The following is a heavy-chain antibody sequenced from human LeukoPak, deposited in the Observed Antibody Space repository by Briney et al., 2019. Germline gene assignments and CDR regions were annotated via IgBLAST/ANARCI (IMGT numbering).Heavy chain of an antibody. CDR2: INPSGGST. CDR3: ARAWKVRSTWGYSYGYFDY. V-gene: IGHV1-46*01. CDR1: GYTFTSYY. D-gene: IGHD5-18*01. Sequence: ASVKVSCKASGYTFTSYYMHWVRQAPGQGLEWMGIINPSGGSTSYAQKFQGRVTMTRDTSTSTVYMELSSLRSEDTAVYYCARAWKVRSTWGYSYGYFDYWGQGTLVTVSS. J-gene: IGHJ4*02.